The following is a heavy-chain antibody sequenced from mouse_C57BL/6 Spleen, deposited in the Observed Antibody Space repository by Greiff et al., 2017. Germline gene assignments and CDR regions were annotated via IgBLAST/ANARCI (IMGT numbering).Heavy chain of an antibody. V-gene: IGHV1-55*01. CDR2: IYPGSGST. J-gene: IGHJ4*01. CDR3: TRGDLLERYAMDD. CDR1: GYTFTSYW. D-gene: IGHD3-3*01. Sequence: QVQLQQSGAELVKPGASVKMSCKASGYTFTSYWITWVKQRPGQGLEWIGDIYPGSGSTYYNEKFKGKATLTVDTSSSTAYMQLSSLTSEDSAVYYCTRGDLLERYAMDDWGQGTSVTVSS.